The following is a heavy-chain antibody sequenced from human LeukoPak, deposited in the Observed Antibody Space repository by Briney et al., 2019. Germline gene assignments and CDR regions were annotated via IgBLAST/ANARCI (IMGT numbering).Heavy chain of an antibody. D-gene: IGHD6-6*01. Sequence: GGSLRLSCAASGFTFSDYSMNWVRQAPGKGLEWVSYISSSSSTIYYTDSVKGRFTISRDNAKNSLYPQMNSLRAEDTAVYYCAKDLEYSSWGDFDYWGQGTLVTVSS. CDR3: AKDLEYSSWGDFDY. V-gene: IGHV3-48*01. CDR1: GFTFSDYS. J-gene: IGHJ4*02. CDR2: ISSSSSTI.